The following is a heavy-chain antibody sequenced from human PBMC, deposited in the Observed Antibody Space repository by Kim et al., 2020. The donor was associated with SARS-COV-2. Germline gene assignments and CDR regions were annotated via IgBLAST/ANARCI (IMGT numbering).Heavy chain of an antibody. CDR1: GFTFDDYG. CDR3: ARDLYGDYGQVAFDI. CDR2: INWNGGST. J-gene: IGHJ3*02. Sequence: GGSLRLSCAASGFTFDDYGMSWVRQAPGKGLEWVSGINWNGGSTGYADSVKGRFTISRDNAKNSLYLQMNSLRAEDTALYYCARDLYGDYGQVAFDIWGQGTMVTVSS. D-gene: IGHD4-17*01. V-gene: IGHV3-20*04.